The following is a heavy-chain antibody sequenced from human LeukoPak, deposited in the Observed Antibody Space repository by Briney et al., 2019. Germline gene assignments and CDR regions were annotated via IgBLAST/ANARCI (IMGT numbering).Heavy chain of an antibody. CDR3: ARDSWSQPLLSFDY. D-gene: IGHD2-21*02. J-gene: IGHJ4*02. CDR2: INHSGST. Sequence: SETLSLTCAVYGGSFSGYYWSWIRQPPGKGLEWIGEINHSGSTNYNPSLKSRVTISVDTSKNQFSLKLSSVTAADTAVYYCARDSWSQPLLSFDYWGQGTLVTVSS. CDR1: GGSFSGYY. V-gene: IGHV4-34*01.